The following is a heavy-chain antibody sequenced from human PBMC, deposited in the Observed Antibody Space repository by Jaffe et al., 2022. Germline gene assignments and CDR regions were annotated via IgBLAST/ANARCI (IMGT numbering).Heavy chain of an antibody. CDR3: ARDRQRDALNYGEGWFDP. CDR2: ISAYNGNT. CDR1: GYTFTSYG. V-gene: IGHV1-18*01. J-gene: IGHJ5*02. D-gene: IGHD4-17*01. Sequence: QVQLVQSGAEVKKPGASVKVSCKASGYTFTSYGISWVRQAPGQGLEWMGWISAYNGNTNYAQKLQGRVTMTTDTSTSTAYMELRSLRSDDTAVYYCARDRQRDALNYGEGWFDPWGQGTLVTVSS.